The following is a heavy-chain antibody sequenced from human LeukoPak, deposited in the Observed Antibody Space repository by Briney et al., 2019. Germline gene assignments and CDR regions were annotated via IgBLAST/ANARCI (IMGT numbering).Heavy chain of an antibody. D-gene: IGHD3-22*01. CDR2: ISYDGSNK. J-gene: IGHJ4*02. Sequence: PGRSLRLSCAASGFTFSSFCMHWVRQAPGKGLEWVAVISYDGSNKDYADSVKGRFTISRDNSKNSLYLQMNSLRAEDTAVYYCARVGMIVANFDYWGQGTLVTVSS. CDR3: ARVGMIVANFDY. CDR1: GFTFSSFC. V-gene: IGHV3-30*03.